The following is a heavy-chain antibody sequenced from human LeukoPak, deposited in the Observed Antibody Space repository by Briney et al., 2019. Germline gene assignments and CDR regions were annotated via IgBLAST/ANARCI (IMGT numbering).Heavy chain of an antibody. CDR3: ARELPREVTLDS. J-gene: IGHJ5*01. D-gene: IGHD2-21*02. CDR1: EFDFFSYG. CDR2: IFTDGSTT. Sequence: GGSLILSCVASEFDFFSYGMQWVRQAPGKGLVWVSRIFTDGSTTSYADSVKGRFTISRDNAKNTLYLEMKSLRVEDTAVYYCARELPREVTLDSWGQGTLVTVSP. V-gene: IGHV3-74*01.